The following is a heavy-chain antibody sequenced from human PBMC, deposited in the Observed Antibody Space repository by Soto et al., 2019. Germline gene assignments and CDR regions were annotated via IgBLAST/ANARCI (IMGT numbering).Heavy chain of an antibody. CDR3: AFGEESRYYYYGMDV. V-gene: IGHV1-69*13. CDR2: IIPIFGTA. J-gene: IGHJ6*02. D-gene: IGHD3-10*01. Sequence: SVKVSCKASGGTFSSYAISWVRQAPGQGLEWMGGIIPIFGTANYAQKFQGRVTITADESTSTAYMELSSLRAEDTAVYYCAFGEESRYYYYGMDVWGQGTTVTVSS. CDR1: GGTFSSYA.